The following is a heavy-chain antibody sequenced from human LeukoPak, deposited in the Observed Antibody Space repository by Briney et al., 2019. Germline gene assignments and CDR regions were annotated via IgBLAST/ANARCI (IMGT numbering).Heavy chain of an antibody. J-gene: IGHJ4*02. Sequence: WASVKVSCTASGYTFTSYDINWVRQATGQGLEWMGWMNPNSGDTGYAQNFQGRVTMTRDTSISTAYMELSSLRSEDTAVYYCARTPRNGYIEGYWGQGTLVTVSS. CDR1: GYTFTSYD. CDR3: ARTPRNGYIEGY. D-gene: IGHD5-24*01. V-gene: IGHV1-8*01. CDR2: MNPNSGDT.